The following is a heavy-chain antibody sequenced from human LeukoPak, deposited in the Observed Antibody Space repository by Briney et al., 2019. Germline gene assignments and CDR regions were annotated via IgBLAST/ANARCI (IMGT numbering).Heavy chain of an antibody. D-gene: IGHD3-3*01. V-gene: IGHV3-23*01. J-gene: IGHJ4*02. CDR3: ARQNDFWSGYYFY. CDR2: ISGSGSST. CDR1: GFTFSSYA. Sequence: GGSLRLSCAASGFTFSSYAMSWVRQAPGKGLEWVSAISGSGSSTYYADSVKGRFTISRDNSKNTLYLQMNSLRAEDTAVYYCARQNDFWSGYYFYWGQGTLVTVSS.